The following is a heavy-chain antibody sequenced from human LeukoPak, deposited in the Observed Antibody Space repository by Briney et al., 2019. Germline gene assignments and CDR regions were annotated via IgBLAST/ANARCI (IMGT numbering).Heavy chain of an antibody. V-gene: IGHV1-69*13. D-gene: IGHD3-3*01. CDR2: IIPIFGTA. Sequence: SVKVSCKASGGTFSSYAISWVRQAPGQGLEWMGGIIPIFGTANYAQKFQGRVTITADESTSTAYMELSSLRSEDTAVYYCARGLQSITIFDYYYYGMDVWGQGTTVTVSS. J-gene: IGHJ6*02. CDR1: GGTFSSYA. CDR3: ARGLQSITIFDYYYYGMDV.